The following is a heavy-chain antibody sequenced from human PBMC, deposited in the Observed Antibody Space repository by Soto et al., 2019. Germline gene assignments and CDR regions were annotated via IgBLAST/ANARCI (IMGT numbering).Heavy chain of an antibody. Sequence: QVQLVESGGGVVQPGRSLRLSCAASGFTFSSYGMHWVRQAPGKGLEWVAVISYDGSNKYYADSVKGRFTISRDNSKNTLYLQMNSLRAEDTAVYYCAKGVTPDDYWGQGTLVTVSS. CDR2: ISYDGSNK. J-gene: IGHJ4*02. D-gene: IGHD2-21*02. V-gene: IGHV3-30*18. CDR1: GFTFSSYG. CDR3: AKGVTPDDY.